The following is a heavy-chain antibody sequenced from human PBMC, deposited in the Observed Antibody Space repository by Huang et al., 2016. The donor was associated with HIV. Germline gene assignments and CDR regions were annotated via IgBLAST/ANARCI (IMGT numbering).Heavy chain of an antibody. CDR2: IGHSGAT. J-gene: IGHJ4*02. V-gene: IGHV4-34*01. CDR3: ASRRPRVRGGGGDFPS. D-gene: IGHD3-10*01. CDR1: GGSFSSYS. Sequence: QVQLQQWGAGLLKPSETLSLTCAVYGGSFSSYSWSWIRQSPGTGLHWVGEIGHSGATTYNPSLQSRLTSSVDASKNQFSLGLTSVTAADTAVYYCASRRPRVRGGGGDFPSWGQGTLVTVSS.